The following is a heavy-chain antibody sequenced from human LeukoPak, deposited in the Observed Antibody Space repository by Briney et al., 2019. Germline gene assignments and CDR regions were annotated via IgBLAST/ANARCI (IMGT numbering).Heavy chain of an antibody. Sequence: SETLSLTCAVYGGSFSGYYWSWIRQPPGKGLEWIGEINHSGSTNYNPTLKSRVTISVDTSKNQFSLKLSSVTAADTAVYYCARAGIVGATSYYYYYMDVWGKGTTVTVSS. J-gene: IGHJ6*03. D-gene: IGHD1-26*01. CDR2: INHSGST. V-gene: IGHV4-34*01. CDR1: GGSFSGYY. CDR3: ARAGIVGATSYYYYYMDV.